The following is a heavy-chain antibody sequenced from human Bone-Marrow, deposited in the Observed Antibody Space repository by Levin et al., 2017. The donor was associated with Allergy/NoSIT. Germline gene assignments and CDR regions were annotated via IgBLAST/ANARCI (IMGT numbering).Heavy chain of an antibody. D-gene: IGHD3-9*01. V-gene: IGHV4-39*01. CDR2: ISYSGTT. Sequence: SETLSLTCTVSGDSITTRNYYWGWIRQPPGKGLEWIGSISYSGTTNSPPSLKSRVAMSVDTSKNQFSLRLTSVTAADTAVYYCARWLSTELTGNFDYWGQGTLVTVSS. CDR1: GDSITTRNYY. J-gene: IGHJ4*02. CDR3: ARWLSTELTGNFDY.